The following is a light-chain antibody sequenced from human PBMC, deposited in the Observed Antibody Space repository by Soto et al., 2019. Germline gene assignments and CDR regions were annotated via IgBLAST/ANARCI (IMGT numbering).Light chain of an antibody. J-gene: IGLJ1*01. V-gene: IGLV2-8*01. CDR3: SSYAGSNNPYV. Sequence: QSALTQPASVSGSPGQSITISCTGTSSDVGGYNYVSWYQQHPGKAPKLIIYEVTKRPLGVPDRFSGSKSGNTASLTVSGLQAEDEADYYCSSYAGSNNPYVFGTGTKLTVL. CDR1: SSDVGGYNY. CDR2: EVT.